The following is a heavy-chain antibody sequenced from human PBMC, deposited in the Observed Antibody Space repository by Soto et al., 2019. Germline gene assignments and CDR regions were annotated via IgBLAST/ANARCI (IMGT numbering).Heavy chain of an antibody. D-gene: IGHD3-22*01. CDR2: VYRDVSA. V-gene: IGHV4-4*02. CDR1: GVSISSGNW. Sequence: PSETLSLTGDDSGVSISSGNWWSWVRQPPGKGLEWIGEVYRDVSASYHPSLERRVTISVDTSKNQFSLRLNSVTAADTATYYCARLIYDSRINYLYFDSSGQLTLVAV. CDR3: ARLIYDSRINYLYFDS. J-gene: IGHJ4*02.